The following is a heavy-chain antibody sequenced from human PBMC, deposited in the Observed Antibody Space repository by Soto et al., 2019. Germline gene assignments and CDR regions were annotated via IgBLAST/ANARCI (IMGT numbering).Heavy chain of an antibody. D-gene: IGHD4-4*01. J-gene: IGHJ6*03. CDR2: ISAYNGKT. CDR1: GYTFTSYG. V-gene: IGHV1-18*01. CDR3: ARDAKVISYYYMDV. Sequence: EASVKVSCKASGYTFTSYGISWVRQAPGQGLEWMGRISAYNGKTNYTQKLQGRVTKTTDKTTSTTNIEKRNLRSEDTAVYYCARDAKVISYYYMDVWGKGTTVTVSS.